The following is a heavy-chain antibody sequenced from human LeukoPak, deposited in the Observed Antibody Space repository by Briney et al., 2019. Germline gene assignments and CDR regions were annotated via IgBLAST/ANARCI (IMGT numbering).Heavy chain of an antibody. J-gene: IGHJ5*02. Sequence: ASVKVSCKASGGTFSSYAISWVRQAPGQGLEWMGRIIPILGIANYAQKFQGRVTITADKSTSTAYMELSSLRSEDTAVYYCAGAAGYCSSTSCYFFDPWGQGTLVTVSS. CDR2: IIPILGIA. CDR3: AGAAGYCSSTSCYFFDP. V-gene: IGHV1-69*04. CDR1: GGTFSSYA. D-gene: IGHD2-2*01.